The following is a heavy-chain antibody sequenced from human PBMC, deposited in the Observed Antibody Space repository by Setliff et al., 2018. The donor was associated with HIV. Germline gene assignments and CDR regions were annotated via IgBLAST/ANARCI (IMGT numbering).Heavy chain of an antibody. CDR3: ARSRDSSGYVPYFDY. J-gene: IGHJ4*02. V-gene: IGHV4-34*01. Sequence: SETLSLTCAFYGGSLNGFYWGWIRQPPGKGLEWIGQIYPSGSTNYNPSLKSRVSISVDKSKNQFSLNLSSVTAADTAVYYCARSRDSSGYVPYFDYWGQGTLVTVSS. D-gene: IGHD3-22*01. CDR1: GGSLNGFY. CDR2: IYPSGST.